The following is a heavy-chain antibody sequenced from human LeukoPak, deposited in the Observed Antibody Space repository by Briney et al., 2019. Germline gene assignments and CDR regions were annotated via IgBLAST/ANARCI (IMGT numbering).Heavy chain of an antibody. V-gene: IGHV3-23*01. J-gene: IGHJ4*02. CDR2: ISGSGGST. Sequence: GGSLRLSCAASGFTFSSYAMSWVRKAPGKGLEWVSAISGSGGSTYYADSVKGRFTISTDTSKNTVYLQMNSLRAEDTAVYYCARSRIVVVTAIFDYWGQGTLVTVSS. CDR1: GFTFSSYA. CDR3: ARSRIVVVTAIFDY. D-gene: IGHD2-21*02.